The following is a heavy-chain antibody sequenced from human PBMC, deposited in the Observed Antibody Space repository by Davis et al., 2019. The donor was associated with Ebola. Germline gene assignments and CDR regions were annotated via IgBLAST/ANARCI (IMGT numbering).Heavy chain of an antibody. CDR3: ASAPRAYYYGMDV. CDR2: IYYSGST. CDR1: GGSTSSYY. V-gene: IGHV4-59*08. Sequence: SETLSLTCTVSGGSTSSYYWSWIRQLPGKGLEWIGYIYYSGSTNYNPSLKSRVTIPVDTSKNQFSLKLSSVTAADTAVYYCASAPRAYYYGMDVWGQGTTVTVSS. J-gene: IGHJ6*02.